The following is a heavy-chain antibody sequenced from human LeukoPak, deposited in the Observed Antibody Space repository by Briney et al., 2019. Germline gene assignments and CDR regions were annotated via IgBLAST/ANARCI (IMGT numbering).Heavy chain of an antibody. J-gene: IGHJ4*02. D-gene: IGHD6-13*01. CDR2: IYYSGST. Sequence: PSETLSLTCTGSAGCISSYYRSWVQQPPGKGLEWIGYIYYSGSTNYNPSLKSRVTISVDTSKNQFSLKLSSVTAADTAVYYCAIAFSTIRSSSWKSEGVVDYWGQGTLVTVSS. CDR3: AIAFSTIRSSSWKSEGVVDY. V-gene: IGHV4-59*01. CDR1: AGCISSYY.